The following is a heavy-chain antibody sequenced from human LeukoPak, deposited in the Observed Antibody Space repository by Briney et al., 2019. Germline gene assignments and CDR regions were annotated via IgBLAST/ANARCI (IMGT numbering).Heavy chain of an antibody. D-gene: IGHD2-2*02. CDR3: ASSRCSSTSCYSVDY. Sequence: SETLSLTCAVYGGSFSGYYWSWIRQPPGKGLEWIGEINHSGSTNYNPSLKSRVTISVDTSKNQFSLKLSSVTAADTAVYYCASSRCSSTSCYSVDYWGQGTLVTVSS. CDR2: INHSGST. J-gene: IGHJ4*02. CDR1: GGSFSGYY. V-gene: IGHV4-34*01.